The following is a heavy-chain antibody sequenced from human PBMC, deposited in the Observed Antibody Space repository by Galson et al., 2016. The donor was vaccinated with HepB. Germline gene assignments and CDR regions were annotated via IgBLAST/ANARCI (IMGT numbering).Heavy chain of an antibody. CDR2: INQNGGRT. D-gene: IGHD2-15*01. CDR3: ARDRSPAQANNWYDALDI. V-gene: IGHV3-7*04. J-gene: IGHJ3*02. Sequence: SLRLSCAASRLTFSTYWMTWVRQASGNGLEWVANINQNGGRTNSVDSVKGRFTISRDNAKNSLYLQMNSLRPEDTAIYYCARDRSPAQANNWYDALDIWGQGTLVTVSS. CDR1: RLTFSTYW.